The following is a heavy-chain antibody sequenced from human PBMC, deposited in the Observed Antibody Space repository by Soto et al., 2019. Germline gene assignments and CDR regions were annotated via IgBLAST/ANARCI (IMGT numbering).Heavy chain of an antibody. V-gene: IGHV4-34*01. D-gene: IGHD3-10*01. CDR3: ARHPRTVWFGDIDY. CDR1: GGSFSGYY. J-gene: IGHJ4*02. CDR2: INYSGSN. Sequence: SETLSLTCAVYGGSFSGYYWIWIRQPTGKGLEWIGEINYSGSNNYNPSLKSRVTISVDTSKNQFSLKLSSVTAADTAVYYCARHPRTVWFGDIDYWGQGTLVTVSS.